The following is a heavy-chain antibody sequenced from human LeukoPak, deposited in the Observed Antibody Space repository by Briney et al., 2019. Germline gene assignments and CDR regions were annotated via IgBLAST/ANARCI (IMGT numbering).Heavy chain of an antibody. V-gene: IGHV3-23*01. Sequence: GGSLRLSCTASGFTINTYAMTWVRQAPGKGLEWVSSITGSSSGTYYADSVKGRFTVSRDNSKKTLYLQMNSLSAEDTAVYFCAKDQYSGSYYFSSTFDSWGQGTLVTVSS. CDR3: AKDQYSGSYYFSSTFDS. CDR1: GFTINTYA. CDR2: ITGSSSGT. J-gene: IGHJ4*02. D-gene: IGHD1-26*01.